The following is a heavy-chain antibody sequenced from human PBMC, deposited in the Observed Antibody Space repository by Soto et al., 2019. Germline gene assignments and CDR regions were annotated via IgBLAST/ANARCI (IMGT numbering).Heavy chain of an antibody. CDR1: GGSISSGGYY. CDR3: AREVTMIDDGDAFDI. CDR2: IYYSGST. Sequence: SETLSLTCTVSGGSISSGGYYWSWIRQHPGKGLGWIGYIYYSGSTYYNPSLKSRVTISVDTSKNQFSLKLSSVTAADTAVYYCAREVTMIDDGDAFDIWGQGTRVTVS. D-gene: IGHD3-22*01. V-gene: IGHV4-31*03. J-gene: IGHJ3*02.